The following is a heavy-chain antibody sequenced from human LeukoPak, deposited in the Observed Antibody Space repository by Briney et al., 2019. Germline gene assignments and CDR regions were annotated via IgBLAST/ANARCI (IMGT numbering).Heavy chain of an antibody. Sequence: SETLSLTCTVSGGSISSGDYYWSWIRQPPGKGLEWFGYIYYSGSTYYNPSLKSRVTISVDTSKNQFSLKLSSVTAADTAVYYCARVGDDGDSYFVDYWGQGTLVTVSS. D-gene: IGHD2-21*02. V-gene: IGHV4-30-4*01. CDR1: GGSISSGDYY. CDR3: ARVGDDGDSYFVDY. J-gene: IGHJ4*02. CDR2: IYYSGST.